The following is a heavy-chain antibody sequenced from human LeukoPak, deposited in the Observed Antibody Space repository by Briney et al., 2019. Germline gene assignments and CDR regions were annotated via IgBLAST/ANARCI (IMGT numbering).Heavy chain of an antibody. Sequence: PPETLSLTCAVYGGSFSGYYWSWIRQPPGKGLEWIGEINHSGSTNYNPSLKSRVTISVDTSKNQFSLKLSSVTAADTAVYYCARDGGSSDFDYWGQGTLVTVSS. CDR3: ARDGGSSDFDY. J-gene: IGHJ4*02. V-gene: IGHV4-34*01. CDR2: INHSGST. D-gene: IGHD6-13*01. CDR1: GGSFSGYY.